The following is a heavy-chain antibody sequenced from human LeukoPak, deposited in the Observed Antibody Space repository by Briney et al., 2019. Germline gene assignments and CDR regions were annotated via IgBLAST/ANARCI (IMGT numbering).Heavy chain of an antibody. D-gene: IGHD3-3*01. V-gene: IGHV1-69*05. Sequence: ASVKVSCKASGGTFSSYAISWVRQAPGQGLEWMGGIIPIFGTANYAQEFQGRVTITTDESTSTAYMELSSLRSEDTAVYYCAGTIFGVVIFDYWGQGTLVTVSS. CDR3: AGTIFGVVIFDY. CDR2: IIPIFGTA. CDR1: GGTFSSYA. J-gene: IGHJ4*02.